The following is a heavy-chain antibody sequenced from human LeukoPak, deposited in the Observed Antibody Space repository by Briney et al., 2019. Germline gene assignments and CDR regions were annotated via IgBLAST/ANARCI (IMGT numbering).Heavy chain of an antibody. CDR1: GGSISSYY. CDR2: IYYSGST. D-gene: IGHD3-10*01. Sequence: SETLSLTCTVSGGSISSYYWSWIRQPPGKGLEWIGYIYYSGSTNYNPSLKSRVTISVDTSKNQFSLKLSSVTAADTAVYYCARVKSITMVRGVSQYFQHWGQGTLVTVSS. J-gene: IGHJ1*01. V-gene: IGHV4-59*01. CDR3: ARVKSITMVRGVSQYFQH.